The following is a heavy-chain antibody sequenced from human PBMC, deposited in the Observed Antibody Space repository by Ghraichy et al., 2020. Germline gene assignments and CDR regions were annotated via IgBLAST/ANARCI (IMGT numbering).Heavy chain of an antibody. D-gene: IGHD2-2*01. Sequence: LNISCTVSGGSISSSSYYWGWIRQPPGKGLEWIGYIYYSGSTNYNPSLKSRVTISVDTSKNQFSLKLSSVTAADTAVYYCARAGGQLEYYYYYGMDVWGQGTTVTVSS. CDR3: ARAGGQLEYYYYYGMDV. CDR2: IYYSGST. J-gene: IGHJ6*02. V-gene: IGHV4-61*05. CDR1: GGSISSSSYY.